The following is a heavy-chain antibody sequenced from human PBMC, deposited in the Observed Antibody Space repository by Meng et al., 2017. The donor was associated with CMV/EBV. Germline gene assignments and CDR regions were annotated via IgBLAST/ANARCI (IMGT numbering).Heavy chain of an antibody. CDR3: ARALYSNYDNWFDP. CDR1: GYTFTSYG. CDR2: ISAYNGNT. V-gene: IGHV1-18*01. Sequence: VQPVQSGAEVQKPXXSVKVSCKASGYTFTSYGISWVRQAPGQGPEWMGWISAYNGNTNYAQKLQGRVTMTTDTSTSTAYMELGSLRSDDTAVYYCARALYSNYDNWFDPWGQVTLVTVSS. D-gene: IGHD4-11*01. J-gene: IGHJ5*02.